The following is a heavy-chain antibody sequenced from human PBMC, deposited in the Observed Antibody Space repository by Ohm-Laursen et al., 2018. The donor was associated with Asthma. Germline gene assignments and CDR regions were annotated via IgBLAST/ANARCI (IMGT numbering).Heavy chain of an antibody. D-gene: IGHD3-3*01. CDR1: GYTFTGYY. CDR3: ARENDDYDFWSGYPRGYYGMDV. V-gene: IGHV1-2*04. CDR2: INPNSGGT. Sequence: GASLKVSCKASGYTFTGYYMHWVRQAPGQGLEWMGWINPNSGGTNYAQKFQGWVTMTRDTSISTAYMELSRLRSDDTAVYYCARENDDYDFWSGYPRGYYGMDVWGQGTTVTVSS. J-gene: IGHJ6*02.